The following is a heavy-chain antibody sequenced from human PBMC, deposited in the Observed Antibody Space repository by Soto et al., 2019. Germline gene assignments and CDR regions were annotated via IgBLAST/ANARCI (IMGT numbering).Heavy chain of an antibody. CDR1: GYTFTSYG. CDR3: ARNPLLYYSGYESFAFDI. J-gene: IGHJ3*02. V-gene: IGHV1-18*01. CDR2: ISAYNGNT. D-gene: IGHD5-12*01. Sequence: GASVKVSCKASGYTFTSYGISWVRQAPGQGLEWMGWISAYNGNTNYAQKLQGRVTMTTDTSTSTAYMELRSLRSDDTAVYYSARNPLLYYSGYESFAFDIWGQGTMVTVS.